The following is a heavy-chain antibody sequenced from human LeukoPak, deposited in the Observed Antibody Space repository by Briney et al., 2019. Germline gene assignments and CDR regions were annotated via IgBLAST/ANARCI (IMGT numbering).Heavy chain of an antibody. Sequence: QPGGSLRLSCAASGFTFTRNAMAWVRPAPGKGLEWVSAIDGSGGTTFYADSVKGRVTISRGQSTNTVYLQMNSLRADDTAVYYCAKAHCSSTSCSRADNWGQGTLVTVSS. CDR2: IDGSGGTT. J-gene: IGHJ4*02. CDR1: GFTFTRNA. CDR3: AKAHCSSTSCSRADN. D-gene: IGHD2-2*01. V-gene: IGHV3-23*01.